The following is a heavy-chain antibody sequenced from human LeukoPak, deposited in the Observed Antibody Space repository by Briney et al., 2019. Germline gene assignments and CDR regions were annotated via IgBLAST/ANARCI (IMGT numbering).Heavy chain of an antibody. V-gene: IGHV4-34*01. Sequence: SETLSLTCAVYGGSFSGYYWSWIRQPPGKGLERIGEINHSGSTNYNPSLKSRVTISVDTSKNQFSLKLSSVTAADTAVYYCARGGVGGYYYYYMDVWGKGTTVTVSS. CDR2: INHSGST. CDR1: GGSFSGYY. J-gene: IGHJ6*03. CDR3: ARGGVGGYYYYYMDV. D-gene: IGHD3-16*01.